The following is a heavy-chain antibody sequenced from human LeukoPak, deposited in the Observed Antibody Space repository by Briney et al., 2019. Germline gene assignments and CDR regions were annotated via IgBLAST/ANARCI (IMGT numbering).Heavy chain of an antibody. D-gene: IGHD6-19*01. CDR2: IASSGSTI. Sequence: GGSLRLSCAASGFTFSDYYMSWIRQAPGKGLEWLSYIASSGSTIYYADSVKGRFTISRDNAKNSLYLQMNSLRAEDTAVYYCAIAVAGTGRFCDYWGQGTLVTVSS. CDR1: GFTFSDYY. J-gene: IGHJ4*02. V-gene: IGHV3-11*01. CDR3: AIAVAGTGRFCDY.